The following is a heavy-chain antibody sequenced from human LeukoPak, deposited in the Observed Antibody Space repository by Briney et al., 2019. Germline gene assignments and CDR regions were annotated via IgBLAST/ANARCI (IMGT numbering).Heavy chain of an antibody. V-gene: IGHV1-8*01. CDR2: MNPNSGNA. CDR3: ARGRWVRDYDSSGYAFDI. J-gene: IGHJ3*02. D-gene: IGHD3-22*01. CDR1: GYTFTSYD. Sequence: ASVKVSCKASGYTFTSYDINWVRQATGQGLEWMGWMNPNSGNAGYAQKFQGRVTMTRNTSISTAYMELSSLRSEDTAVYYCARGRWVRDYDSSGYAFDIWGQGTMVTVSS.